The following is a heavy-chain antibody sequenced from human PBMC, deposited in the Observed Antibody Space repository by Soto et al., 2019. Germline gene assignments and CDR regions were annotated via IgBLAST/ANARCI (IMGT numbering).Heavy chain of an antibody. Sequence: GGSLRLSCAASGFTFSSYAMSWVRQAPGKGLEWVSAISGSGGSTYYADSVKGRFTISRDNSKNTLYLQMNSLRAEDTAVYYCAKVRAGIFGVVRYFDYWGQGTLVTVSS. D-gene: IGHD3-3*01. CDR3: AKVRAGIFGVVRYFDY. J-gene: IGHJ4*02. V-gene: IGHV3-23*01. CDR2: ISGSGGST. CDR1: GFTFSSYA.